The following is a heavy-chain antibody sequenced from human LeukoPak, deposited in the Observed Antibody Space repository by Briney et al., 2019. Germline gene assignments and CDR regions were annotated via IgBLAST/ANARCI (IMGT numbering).Heavy chain of an antibody. Sequence: GGSLRLSCAASGFTFSDYYMSWIRQAPGKGLEWVSYISSSGSTIYYADSVKGRLTISRDNAKNSLYLQMNSLRAEDTAAYYCATGAVAGTCFDYWGQGTLVTVSS. D-gene: IGHD6-19*01. J-gene: IGHJ4*02. CDR2: ISSSGSTI. CDR3: ATGAVAGTCFDY. CDR1: GFTFSDYY. V-gene: IGHV3-11*01.